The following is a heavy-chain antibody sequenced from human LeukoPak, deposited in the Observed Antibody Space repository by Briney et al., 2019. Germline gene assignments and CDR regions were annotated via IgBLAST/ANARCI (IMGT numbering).Heavy chain of an antibody. CDR1: GYTFTSYY. CDR3: VPQIYSGSYYMDY. Sequence: ASVKVSCKASGYTFTSYYMHWVRQAPGQGLEWMGIINPSGGSTSYAQKFQGRVTMTTDTSTSTAYMELRSLRSDDTAVYYRVPQIYSGSYYMDYWGQGTLVTVSS. J-gene: IGHJ4*02. V-gene: IGHV1-46*01. D-gene: IGHD1-26*01. CDR2: INPSGGST.